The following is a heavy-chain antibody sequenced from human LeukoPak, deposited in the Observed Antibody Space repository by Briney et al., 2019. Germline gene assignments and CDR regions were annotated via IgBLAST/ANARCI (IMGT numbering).Heavy chain of an antibody. J-gene: IGHJ6*03. CDR2: INTNTGNP. CDR3: ARDLRYGDYVYYYYMDV. Sequence: ASVKVSCKASGYTFTSYAMNWVRQAPGQGLEWMGWINTNTGNPTYAQGFTGRFVFSLDTSVSTAYLQISSLKAEDTAVYYCARDLRYGDYVYYYYMDVWGKGTTVTVSS. V-gene: IGHV7-4-1*02. CDR1: GYTFTSYA. D-gene: IGHD4-17*01.